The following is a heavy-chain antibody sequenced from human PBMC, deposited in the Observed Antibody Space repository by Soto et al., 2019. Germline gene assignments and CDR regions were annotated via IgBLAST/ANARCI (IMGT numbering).Heavy chain of an antibody. CDR3: ARDGYCSNSVCSYYYGMDV. V-gene: IGHV1-18*01. Sequence: ASVKVSCKTSGYSFTSYGVSWVRQAPGQGLEWMGWISAYNANTNYAQKLQGRVTMTTDTSTSTAHMELRNLRSDDTAVYYCARDGYCSNSVCSYYYGMDVWGQGTTVTVSS. CDR2: ISAYNANT. J-gene: IGHJ6*02. D-gene: IGHD2-8*01. CDR1: GYSFTSYG.